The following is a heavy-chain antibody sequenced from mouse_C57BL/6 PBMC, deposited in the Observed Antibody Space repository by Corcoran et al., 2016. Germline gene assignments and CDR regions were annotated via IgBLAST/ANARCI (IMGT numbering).Heavy chain of an antibody. D-gene: IGHD2-1*01. CDR1: GYTFTDYY. CDR2: INPNNGGT. J-gene: IGHJ1*03. CDR3: ARTPIYDGNYEWYFDV. V-gene: IGHV1-26*01. Sequence: EVQLQQSGPELVKPGASVKISCKASGYTFTDYYMNWVKQSHGKSLEWIGYINPNNGGTSYNQKFKGKATLTVDKSSSTAYMELRSLTSEDSAVYFCARTPIYDGNYEWYFDVWGTGTTVTVSS.